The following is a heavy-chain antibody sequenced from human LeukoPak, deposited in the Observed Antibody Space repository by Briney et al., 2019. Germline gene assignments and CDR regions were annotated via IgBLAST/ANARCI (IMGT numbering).Heavy chain of an antibody. D-gene: IGHD6-6*01. Sequence: GGSLRLSCAASGFTFSSYEMNWVRQAPGKGLEWVSYISSSGSTIYYADSVKGRFTISRDNSKNSLYLQMNSLRAEGTALYYCAKGTTSSSSPYYYYVDVWGKGTTVTVSS. CDR2: ISSSGSTI. J-gene: IGHJ6*03. CDR3: AKGTTSSSSPYYYYVDV. CDR1: GFTFSSYE. V-gene: IGHV3-48*03.